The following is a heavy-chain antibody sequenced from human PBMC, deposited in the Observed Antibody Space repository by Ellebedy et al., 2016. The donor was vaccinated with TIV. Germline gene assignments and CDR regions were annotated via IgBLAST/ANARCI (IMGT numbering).Heavy chain of an antibody. J-gene: IGHJ3*02. CDR2: ISGRNRHI. CDR1: EFTFSSYT. Sequence: GESLKISCVASEFTFSSYTMNWVRQAPGKGLDWVSCISGRNRHIYYADSVKGRFTISRDNAKNSLYLQINSLRAEDTGLYYCAREDYGDAGEAFDIWGQGTMVTVSS. CDR3: AREDYGDAGEAFDI. V-gene: IGHV3-21*01. D-gene: IGHD4-17*01.